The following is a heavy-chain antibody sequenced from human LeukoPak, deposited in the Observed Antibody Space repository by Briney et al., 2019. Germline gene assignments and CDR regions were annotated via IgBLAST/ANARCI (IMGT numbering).Heavy chain of an antibody. D-gene: IGHD2-2*02. V-gene: IGHV4-34*01. CDR1: GGSFSGYY. CDR2: INHSGST. Sequence: SETLSLTCAVYGGSFSGYYWSWIRQPPGKGLEWIGEINHSGSTNYNPSLKSRVTISVDTSKNQFSLKLSFVTAADTAVYYCARGGLIVVVPAAIGHYYYGMDVWGQGTTVTVSS. CDR3: ARGGLIVVVPAAIGHYYYGMDV. J-gene: IGHJ6*02.